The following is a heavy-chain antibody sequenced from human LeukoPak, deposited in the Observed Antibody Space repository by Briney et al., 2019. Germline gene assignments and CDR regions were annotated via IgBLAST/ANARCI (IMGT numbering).Heavy chain of an antibody. CDR1: GYTFTGYY. J-gene: IGHJ6*03. Sequence: ASAKVSCKASGYTFTGYYMHWVRQAPGQGLEWMGWINPNSGGTNYAQKFQGWVTMTRDTSISTAYMELSRLRSDDTAVYYCATVGATTGDYYYYYMDVWGKGTTVTVSS. CDR3: ATVGATTGDYYYYYMDV. V-gene: IGHV1-2*04. D-gene: IGHD1-26*01. CDR2: INPNSGGT.